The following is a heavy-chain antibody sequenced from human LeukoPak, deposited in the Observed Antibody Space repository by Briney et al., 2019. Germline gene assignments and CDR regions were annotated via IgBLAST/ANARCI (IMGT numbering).Heavy chain of an antibody. V-gene: IGHV4-31*03. CDR1: GGSISSGGYY. D-gene: IGHD3-3*01. CDR2: FYYSGST. CDR3: ATYYDFWSGYYAFDY. J-gene: IGHJ4*02. Sequence: SETLSLTCTVSGGSISSGGYYWSWIRQHPGKGLEWIGYFYYSGSTYYNPSLKSRVTMSVDTSKNQFSLKLSSVTAADTAVYYCATYYDFWSGYYAFDYWGQGTLVTVSS.